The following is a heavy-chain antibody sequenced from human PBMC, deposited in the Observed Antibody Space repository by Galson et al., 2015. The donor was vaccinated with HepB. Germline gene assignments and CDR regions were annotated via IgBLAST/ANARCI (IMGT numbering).Heavy chain of an antibody. J-gene: IGHJ6*02. CDR1: GFTFSSYG. V-gene: IGHV3-30*18. CDR3: AKAGNYYDSSVREGMDV. CDR2: ISYDGSNK. Sequence: SLRLSCAASGFTFSSYGMHWVRQAPGKGLEWVAVISYDGSNKYYADSVKGRFTISRDNSKNTLYLQMNSLRAEDTAVYYCAKAGNYYDSSVREGMDVWGQGTTVTVSS. D-gene: IGHD3-22*01.